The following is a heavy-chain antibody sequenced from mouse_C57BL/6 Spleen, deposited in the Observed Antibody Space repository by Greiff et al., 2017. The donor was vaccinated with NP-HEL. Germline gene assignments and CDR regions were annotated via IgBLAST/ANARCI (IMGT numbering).Heavy chain of an antibody. CDR3: ARVGGIYGKDFYWYVEV. V-gene: IGHV1-55*01. CDR1: GYTFTSYW. J-gene: IGHJ1*03. CDR2: IYPGSGST. D-gene: IGHD2-1*01. Sequence: QVQLQQPGAELVKPGASVKMSCKASGYTFTSYWITWVKQRPGQGLEWIGDIYPGSGSTNYNEKFKSKATLNVDTSSSTAYMQHSSLTSEASADYYCARVGGIYGKDFYWYVEVWGTGTTVTVSS.